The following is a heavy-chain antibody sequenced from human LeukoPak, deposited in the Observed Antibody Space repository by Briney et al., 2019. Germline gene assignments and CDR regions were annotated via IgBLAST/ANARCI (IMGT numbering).Heavy chain of an antibody. Sequence: PSETLSLTCTVSGGSISSSSYYWGWIRQPPGKGLEWIGYIYYSGSTNYNPSLKSRVTISVDTSKNQFSLKLSSVTAADTAVYYCARGDTAGDYWGQGTLVTVSS. CDR3: ARGDTAGDY. V-gene: IGHV4-61*05. J-gene: IGHJ4*02. D-gene: IGHD5-18*01. CDR2: IYYSGST. CDR1: GGSISSSSYY.